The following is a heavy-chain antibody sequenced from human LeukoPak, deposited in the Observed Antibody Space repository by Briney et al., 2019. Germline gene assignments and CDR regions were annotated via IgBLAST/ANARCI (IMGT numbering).Heavy chain of an antibody. J-gene: IGHJ4*02. D-gene: IGHD2-15*01. V-gene: IGHV3-30*02. CDR1: GLTFSTNG. Sequence: PGGSLRLSCAASGLTFSTNGTHWVRQAPGKGLEWVAFIRYDGSNEYYADSVKGRFTISRDNSKNTLYLQMNSLTAEDAAVYYCFKRVVAATPPGDYFDSWGQGTLVTVSS. CDR3: FKRVVAATPPGDYFDS. CDR2: IRYDGSNE.